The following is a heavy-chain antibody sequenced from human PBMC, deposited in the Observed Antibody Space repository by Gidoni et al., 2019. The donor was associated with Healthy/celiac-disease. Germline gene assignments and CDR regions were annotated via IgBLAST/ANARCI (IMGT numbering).Heavy chain of an antibody. D-gene: IGHD2-15*01. CDR2: IKSKTDGGTT. J-gene: IGHJ6*02. CDR3: TTGDCSGGSCYSPSYYYYGMDV. V-gene: IGHV3-15*01. Sequence: EVQLVESGGGLVKPGGAFRLSCAASGFIFSNAWMSWVRQAPGKGLEWVVRIKSKTDGGTTDYAAPVKGRFTISRDDSKTTLYLQMNSLKTEDTAVYYCTTGDCSGGSCYSPSYYYYGMDVWGQGTTVTVSS. CDR1: GFIFSNAW.